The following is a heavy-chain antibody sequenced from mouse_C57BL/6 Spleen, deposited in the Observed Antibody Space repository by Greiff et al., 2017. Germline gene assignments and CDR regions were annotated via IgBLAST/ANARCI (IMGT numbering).Heavy chain of an antibody. Sequence: VQLHQPGAELVKPGASVKMSCKASGYTFTSYWITWVKQRPGQGLEWIGDIYPGSGSTNYNEKFKSKATLTVDTSSSTAYMQLSSLTSEDSAVYYCARREGNYDYAWFAYWGQGTLVTVSA. J-gene: IGHJ3*01. CDR2: IYPGSGST. V-gene: IGHV1-55*01. D-gene: IGHD2-4*01. CDR3: ARREGNYDYAWFAY. CDR1: GYTFTSYW.